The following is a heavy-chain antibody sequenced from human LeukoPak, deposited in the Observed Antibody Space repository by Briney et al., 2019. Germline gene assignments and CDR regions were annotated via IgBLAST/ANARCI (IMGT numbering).Heavy chain of an antibody. CDR2: IYSGGST. Sequence: GGSLRLSCAASGFTVSSNYMSWVRQAPGKGLEWVSVIYSGGSTYYADSVKGRFTISRDNSKNTLYLQMNSLRAEDTAVYYCARDRWELLSNSYHYCGLDVWGQGTTVTVSS. CDR3: ARDRWELLSNSYHYCGLDV. J-gene: IGHJ6*02. D-gene: IGHD2-15*01. V-gene: IGHV3-53*01. CDR1: GFTVSSNY.